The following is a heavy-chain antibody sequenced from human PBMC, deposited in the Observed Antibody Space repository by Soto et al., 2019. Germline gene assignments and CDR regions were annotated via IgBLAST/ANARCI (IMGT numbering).Heavy chain of an antibody. CDR2: MNPNSGNT. Sequence: QVQLVQSGAEVKKPGASVKVSCKASGYTFTSYDINWVRQATGQVLEWMGWMNPNSGNTGYAQKFQGRVTMTRNTSVSTAYTELSSLRSEDTAVYYCARWPDGYYYYGMDVWGQGTTVTVSS. CDR3: ARWPDGYYYYGMDV. V-gene: IGHV1-8*01. J-gene: IGHJ6*02. CDR1: GYTFTSYD.